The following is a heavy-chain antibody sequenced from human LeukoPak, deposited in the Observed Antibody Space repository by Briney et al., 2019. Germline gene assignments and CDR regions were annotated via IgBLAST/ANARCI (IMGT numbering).Heavy chain of an antibody. CDR2: IYYSGST. CDR1: GGSISSYY. V-gene: IGHV4-59*01. J-gene: IGHJ4*02. CDR3: ARVGSSGYQFDY. D-gene: IGHD3-22*01. Sequence: SETLSLTCTVSGGSISSYYWSWIRQPPGKGLEWIGYIYYSGSTNYNPSLKSRVTISVDTSKNQFSLKLSSVTAADTAVYYCARVGSSGYQFDYWGQGTLVTVSS.